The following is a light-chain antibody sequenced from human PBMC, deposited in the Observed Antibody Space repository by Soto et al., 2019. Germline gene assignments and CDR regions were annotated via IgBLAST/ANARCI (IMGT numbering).Light chain of an antibody. CDR3: QSYDNSLSGWV. CDR1: TSNIGSGYD. J-gene: IGLJ2*01. CDR2: ANI. V-gene: IGLV1-40*01. Sequence: QSVLTQPPSVSGAPGQGVTISCTGSTSNIGSGYDVHWYQQVPGLAPKLIIYANINRPSGVPDRFSGSKSGTSASLAITGLQAEDEADYYCQSYDNSLSGWVFGGGTKLTVL.